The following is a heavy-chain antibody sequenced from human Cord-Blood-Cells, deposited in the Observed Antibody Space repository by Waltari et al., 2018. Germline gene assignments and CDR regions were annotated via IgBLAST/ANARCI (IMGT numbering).Heavy chain of an antibody. J-gene: IGHJ4*02. D-gene: IGHD3-10*01. CDR1: GRSLSSSTYY. CDR2: IYYSGST. V-gene: IGHV4-39*07. CDR3: ASHEHYYGSGSYYNYFDY. Sequence: QLQLQESGPGLVKPSETLSPTCTVSGRSLSSSTYYSGRIPQPPGKGLEWIGSIYYSGSTYYNPSLKSRVTISVDTSKNQFSLKLSSVTAADTAVYYCASHEHYYGSGSYYNYFDYWGQGTLVTVSS.